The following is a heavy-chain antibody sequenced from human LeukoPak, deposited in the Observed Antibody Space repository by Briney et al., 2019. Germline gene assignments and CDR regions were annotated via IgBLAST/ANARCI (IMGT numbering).Heavy chain of an antibody. CDR3: ARGGNWGYFDY. D-gene: IGHD7-27*01. J-gene: IGHJ4*02. CDR1: GFTVSSNY. Sequence: GGSLRLSCAASGFTVSSNYMSWVRQAPGKGLEWVSVIYSCGSTYYADSVNGRFTISRDNSKNTLFLQMNSLRTEDTAIYHCARGGNWGYFDYWGQGTLVTVSS. CDR2: IYSCGST. V-gene: IGHV3-66*03.